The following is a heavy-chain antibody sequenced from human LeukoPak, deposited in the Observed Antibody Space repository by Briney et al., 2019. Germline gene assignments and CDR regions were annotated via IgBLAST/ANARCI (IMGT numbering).Heavy chain of an antibody. CDR2: IYYSGST. CDR1: GGSVSSGSYY. J-gene: IGHJ5*02. Sequence: SETLSLTCTVSGGSVSSGSYYWSWIRQPPGKGLEWIGYIYYSGSTNYNPSLKSRVTISVDTSKKQFSLRLSSVTAADTAVYYCARGGEAAGTGLSFGIFDPWGQGILVTVSS. D-gene: IGHD6-13*01. V-gene: IGHV4-61*01. CDR3: ARGGEAAGTGLSFGIFDP.